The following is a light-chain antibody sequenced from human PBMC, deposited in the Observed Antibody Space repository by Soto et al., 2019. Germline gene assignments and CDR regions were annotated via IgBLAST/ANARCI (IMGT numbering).Light chain of an antibody. V-gene: IGKV3-20*01. CDR1: QSVSSRF. Sequence: VLTQSPGSLSLSPGERATLSCRARQSVSSRFLAWYQQKPGQAPRLLIYGASNRATGTPDRFSGSGSGTDFTLTISRLEPGDSAVYYCQQYGSALTWTFGQGTKVEIK. CDR2: GAS. J-gene: IGKJ1*01. CDR3: QQYGSALTWT.